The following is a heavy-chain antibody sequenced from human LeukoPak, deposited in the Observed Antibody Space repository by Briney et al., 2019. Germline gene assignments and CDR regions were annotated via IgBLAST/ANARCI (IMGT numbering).Heavy chain of an antibody. D-gene: IGHD3-22*01. CDR3: ARDTLEYYDSSGFRD. V-gene: IGHV4-4*07. CDR1: GGSISSYY. Sequence: PSETLSLTCTVSGGSISSYYWSWIRQPAGKGLEWIGRIYTSGSTNYNPSLKSRVTMSVDTSKNQFSLKLSSVTGADTAVYYCARDTLEYYDSSGFRDWGQGTLVTASS. CDR2: IYTSGST. J-gene: IGHJ4*02.